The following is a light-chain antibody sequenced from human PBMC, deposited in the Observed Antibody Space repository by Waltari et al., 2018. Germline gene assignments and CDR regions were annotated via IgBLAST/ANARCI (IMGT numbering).Light chain of an antibody. CDR2: GAS. J-gene: IGKJ3*01. Sequence: IVLTQSPATLSVSPGERATLSCRANQSISTNLAWYQQKPGQTPRLLIYGASTRATGIPARFSGSGSGIDFTLTISSLQSEDFAVYYCQQYNDWPPRFTFGPGTKLDMK. CDR3: QQYNDWPPRFT. V-gene: IGKV3-15*01. CDR1: QSISTN.